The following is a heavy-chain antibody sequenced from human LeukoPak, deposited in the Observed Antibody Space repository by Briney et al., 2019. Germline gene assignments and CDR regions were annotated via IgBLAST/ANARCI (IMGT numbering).Heavy chain of an antibody. V-gene: IGHV1-46*01. J-gene: IGHJ4*02. CDR1: GYTFTSNY. CDR3: ARTPPMAHYFDY. Sequence: ASVKVSCKAFGYTFTSNYMHWVRQAPGQGPEWMGVISPSGGSTTYAQKFQGRVTLTRDMSTSTAYMELRSLRSDDTAVYYCARTPPMAHYFDYWGQGTLVTVSS. CDR2: ISPSGGST. D-gene: IGHD3-10*01.